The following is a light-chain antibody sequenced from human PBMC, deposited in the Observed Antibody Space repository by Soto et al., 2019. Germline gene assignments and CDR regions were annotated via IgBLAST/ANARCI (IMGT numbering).Light chain of an antibody. Sequence: ELGMTQSPATLSVSPGERFTLSCRASQSAISNLACYQQKPGQTPRLLIYDASTRATDIPARFSGSGSGTDFTLTIRSLLSEDFAVYYCHQYYKWPLTFGGGTMVDIK. CDR1: QSAISN. V-gene: IGKV3-15*01. J-gene: IGKJ4*01. CDR2: DAS. CDR3: HQYYKWPLT.